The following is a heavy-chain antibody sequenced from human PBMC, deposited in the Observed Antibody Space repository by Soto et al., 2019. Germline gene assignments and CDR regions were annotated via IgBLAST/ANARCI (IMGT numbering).Heavy chain of an antibody. CDR3: AKDRRAAAEYYFDY. D-gene: IGHD6-13*01. V-gene: IGHV3-9*01. CDR2: ISWNSGSI. CDR1: GFTFDYYA. J-gene: IGHJ4*02. Sequence: PGGSLRLSCAASGFTFDYYAMHWVRQAPGKGLEWVSGISWNSGSIGYADSVKGRFTISRDNAKNSLYLQMNSLRAEDTALYYCAKDRRAAAEYYFDYWGQGTLVTVSS.